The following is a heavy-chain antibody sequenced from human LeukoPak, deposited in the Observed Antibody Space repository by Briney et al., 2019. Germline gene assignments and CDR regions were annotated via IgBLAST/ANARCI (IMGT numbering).Heavy chain of an antibody. Sequence: SETLSLTCTVSGGSISSSSYYWGWIRQPPGKGLEWIGSIYYSGSTYYNPSLKSRVTISVDTSKNQFSLKLSSVTAAGTAVYYCARDDPAGLDYWGQGTLVTVSS. CDR2: IYYSGST. CDR3: ARDDPAGLDY. D-gene: IGHD6-25*01. V-gene: IGHV4-39*07. J-gene: IGHJ4*02. CDR1: GGSISSSSYY.